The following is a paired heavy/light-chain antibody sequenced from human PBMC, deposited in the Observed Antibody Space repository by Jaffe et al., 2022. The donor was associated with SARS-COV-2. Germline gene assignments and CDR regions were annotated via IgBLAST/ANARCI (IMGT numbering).Light chain of an antibody. Sequence: QSALTQPPSASGSPGQSVTISCTGTSSDVGGYNYVSWYQQHPGKAPKLMIYEVTKRPSGVPDRFSGSKSGYTASLTVSGLQAEDEADYYCSSYTVNNNWVFGGGTKLTVL. J-gene: IGLJ3*02. V-gene: IGLV2-8*01. CDR2: EVT. CDR1: SSDVGGYNY. CDR3: SSYTVNNNWV.
Heavy chain of an antibody. J-gene: IGHJ4*02. CDR2: IGWTTNII. V-gene: IGHV3-48*01. CDR1: GFTFSDYS. CDR3: VRDHKWAFDY. Sequence: EVQLVESGGGLVQPGGSLRLSCAASGFTFSDYSLNWVRQAPGKGLEWLSYIGWTTNIIYYADSVKGRFTISRDIAKSTLYLQMNSLRAEDTAVYYCVRDHKWAFDYWGQGALVTVSS. D-gene: IGHD1-26*01.